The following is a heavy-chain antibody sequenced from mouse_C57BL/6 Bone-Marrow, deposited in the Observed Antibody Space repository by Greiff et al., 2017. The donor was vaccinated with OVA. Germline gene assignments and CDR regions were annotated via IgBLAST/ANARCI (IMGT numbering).Heavy chain of an antibody. D-gene: IGHD2-5*01. J-gene: IGHJ1*03. CDR2: ISNLAYSI. CDR3: ASVYSNYWYFDV. CDR1: GFTFSDYG. V-gene: IGHV5-15*01. Sequence: DVKLVESGGGLVQPGGSLKLSCAASGFTFSDYGMAWVRRAPRKGPEWVAFISNLAYSIYYADTVTGRFTISRENAKNTLYLEMSSLRSEDTAMYYCASVYSNYWYFDVWGTGTTVTVSS.